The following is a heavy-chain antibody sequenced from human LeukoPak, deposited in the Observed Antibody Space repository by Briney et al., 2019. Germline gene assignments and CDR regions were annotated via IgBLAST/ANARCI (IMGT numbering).Heavy chain of an antibody. V-gene: IGHV3-48*02. CDR3: ARGGSSGYYLSRDY. D-gene: IGHD3-22*01. CDR1: GFTFSAYS. J-gene: IGHJ4*02. Sequence: QAGGSLRLSCAASGFTFSAYSMNWVRQAPGKGLGWVSYISSSSSTIYYADSVKGRFTISRDNAKNSLFPQMNSLRDEDTAVYYCARGGSSGYYLSRDYWGQGTLVTVSS. CDR2: ISSSSSTI.